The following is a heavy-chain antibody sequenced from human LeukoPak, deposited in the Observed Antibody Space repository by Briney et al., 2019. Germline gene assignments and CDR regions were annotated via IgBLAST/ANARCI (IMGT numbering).Heavy chain of an antibody. V-gene: IGHV3-23*01. Sequence: PGGSLRLSCAAFEFTFSSYAMSWVRQAPGKGLEWVSVISGSGGEIYYVDSVKGRFAISRDNSKNTLYLQMNSLRPEDTAVYYCAKDMGLISDYWGQGTLVTVSS. CDR3: AKDMGLISDY. CDR1: EFTFSSYA. CDR2: ISGSGGEI. D-gene: IGHD2-8*01. J-gene: IGHJ4*02.